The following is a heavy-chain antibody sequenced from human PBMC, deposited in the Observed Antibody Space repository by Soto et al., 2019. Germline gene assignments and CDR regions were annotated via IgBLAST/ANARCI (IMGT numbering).Heavy chain of an antibody. CDR3: AKGGPFTGGFDP. D-gene: IGHD3-16*01. J-gene: IGHJ5*02. CDR2: ISGRSAVP. V-gene: IGHV3-23*01. CDR1: GLTLRSYA. Sequence: EGQLLQSGGDLVQPGGSLRLSCAGSGLTLRSYAMTWIRQTPEKGLECVSTISGRSAVPSYADSVNGRFTVSRDNSKNTLYLQMNSLRPDDTAIYYCAKGGPFTGGFDPWGQGTLVTVSA.